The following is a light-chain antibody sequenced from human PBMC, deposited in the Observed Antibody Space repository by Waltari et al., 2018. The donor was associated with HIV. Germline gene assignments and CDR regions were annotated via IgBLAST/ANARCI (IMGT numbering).Light chain of an antibody. CDR1: QSVLYSSNNKNY. CDR3: QQYYSTPLT. J-gene: IGKJ4*01. CDR2: WAS. Sequence: DIVMTQSPDSLAVSLGERAPTNCNAGQSVLYSSNNKNYLAWYQQKPGQPPKLLIYWASTRESGVPDRFSGSGSGTDFTLTISSLQAEDVAVYYCQQYYSTPLTFGGGTKVEIK. V-gene: IGKV4-1*01.